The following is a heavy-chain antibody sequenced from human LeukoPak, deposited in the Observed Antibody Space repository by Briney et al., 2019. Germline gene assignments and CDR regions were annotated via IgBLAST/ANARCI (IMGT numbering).Heavy chain of an antibody. D-gene: IGHD1-20*01. Sequence: SETLSLTCAVYGGSFSGYYWSWIRQPPGKGLEWIGEINHSGSTNYNPSLTSRVTISVDTSKNQFSLKLSSVTAADTAVYYCARGPRYNWNRRGAFDIWGQGTMVTVS. J-gene: IGHJ3*02. CDR3: ARGPRYNWNRRGAFDI. V-gene: IGHV4-34*01. CDR1: GGSFSGYY. CDR2: INHSGST.